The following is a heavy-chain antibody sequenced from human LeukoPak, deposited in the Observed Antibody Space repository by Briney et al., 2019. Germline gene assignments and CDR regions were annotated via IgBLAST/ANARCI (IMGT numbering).Heavy chain of an antibody. CDR3: ARDPHDYGYYGMDV. D-gene: IGHD3-16*01. CDR1: GGSISSYY. J-gene: IGHJ6*02. Sequence: KPSETLSLTCTASGGSISSYYWSWIRQPPGKGLEWIGYIYYSGSTNYNPSLKSRVTISVDTSKNQFSLRLSSVTAADTAVYYCARDPHDYGYYGMDVWGQGTTVTVSS. V-gene: IGHV4-59*01. CDR2: IYYSGST.